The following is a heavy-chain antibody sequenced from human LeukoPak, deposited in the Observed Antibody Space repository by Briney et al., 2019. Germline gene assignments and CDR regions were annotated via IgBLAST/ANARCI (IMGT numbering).Heavy chain of an antibody. CDR3: ARGGYDTAMENYFDY. J-gene: IGHJ4*02. CDR2: IYPGDSDT. CDR1: GYSFTSYW. D-gene: IGHD5-18*01. Sequence: GESLKISCKGSGYSFTSYWIGWVRQMPGKGLEWMGIIYPGDSDTRYSPSFQGQVTISADKSISTAYLQWSSLKASDTAMYYCARGGYDTAMENYFDYWGQGTLVTVSS. V-gene: IGHV5-51*01.